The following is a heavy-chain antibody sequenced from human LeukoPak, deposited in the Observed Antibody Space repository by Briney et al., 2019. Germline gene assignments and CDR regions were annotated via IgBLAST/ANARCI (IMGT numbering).Heavy chain of an antibody. D-gene: IGHD4-17*01. CDR1: GFTFSSYS. CDR2: ISSSSSTI. CDR3: AKGAYSTVTYYYYGMDV. V-gene: IGHV3-48*01. Sequence: GGSLRLSCAASGFTFSSYSMNWVRQAPGKGLEWVSYISSSSSTIYYADSVKGRFTISRDNSKNTLYLQMDSLRAEDTAVYYCAKGAYSTVTYYYYGMDVWGQGTTVTVSS. J-gene: IGHJ6*02.